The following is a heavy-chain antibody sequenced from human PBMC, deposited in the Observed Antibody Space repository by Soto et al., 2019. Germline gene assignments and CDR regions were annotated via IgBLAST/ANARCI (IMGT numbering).Heavy chain of an antibody. Sequence: PSETLSLTCTVSGDSISSTYWSWVRQPAGRGLEWIGRIYSSGSNNYNPSLESRVTMSVDTSKNQFSLTLRSVTAAGTAVYFCARGYESGYTFGHDLWGQGTLVTVSS. CDR1: GDSISSTY. CDR2: IYSSGSN. D-gene: IGHD3-3*01. J-gene: IGHJ5*02. V-gene: IGHV4-4*07. CDR3: ARGYESGYTFGHDL.